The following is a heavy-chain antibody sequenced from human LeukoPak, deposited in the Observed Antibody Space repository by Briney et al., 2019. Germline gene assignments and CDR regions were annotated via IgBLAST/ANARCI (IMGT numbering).Heavy chain of an antibody. CDR3: VGGSVGYYQVMDY. CDR2: INPNSGGT. D-gene: IGHD3-3*01. CDR1: GYTFTGYY. V-gene: IGHV1-2*02. J-gene: IGHJ4*02. Sequence: ASVKVSCKASGYTFTGYYMHWVRQAPGQGLEWMGWINPNSGGTNHAQKFQGRVTMTRDTSISTAYMELSRLRSDDTAVYHCVGGSVGYYQVMDYWGQGTLVTVSS.